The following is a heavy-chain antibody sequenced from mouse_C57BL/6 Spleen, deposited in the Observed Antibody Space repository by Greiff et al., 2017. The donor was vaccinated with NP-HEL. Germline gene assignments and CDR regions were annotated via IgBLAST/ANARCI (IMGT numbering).Heavy chain of an antibody. D-gene: IGHD2-3*01. J-gene: IGHJ4*01. CDR3: ARDDGYLYYAMDY. CDR1: GYTFTSYW. V-gene: IGHV1-55*01. Sequence: QVQLQQSGAELVKPGASVKMSCKASGYTFTSYWITWVKQRPGQGLEWIGDIYPGSGSTNYNEKFKSKATLTVDTSSSTAYMQLSSLTSEDSAVYYCARDDGYLYYAMDYWGQGTSVTVSS. CDR2: IYPGSGST.